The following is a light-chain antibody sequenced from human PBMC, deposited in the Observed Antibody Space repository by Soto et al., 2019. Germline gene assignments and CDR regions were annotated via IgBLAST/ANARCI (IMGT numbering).Light chain of an antibody. CDR3: HHYGSSLVFT. V-gene: IGKV3-20*01. Sequence: EIVLTQSPGTLSLSPGERATLSCRASQSVGSSYLAWYQQKPGQAPRLLIYGASSRATGIPDSFSGSGSGTDFTLTISRLEPEDFAVYYCHHYGSSLVFTFGPGTKVDIK. CDR2: GAS. CDR1: QSVGSSY. J-gene: IGKJ3*01.